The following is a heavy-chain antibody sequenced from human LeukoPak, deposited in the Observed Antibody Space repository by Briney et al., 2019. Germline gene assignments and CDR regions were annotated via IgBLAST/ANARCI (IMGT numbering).Heavy chain of an antibody. D-gene: IGHD5-18*01. J-gene: IGHJ4*02. CDR3: ARGSDTAMVLFYYFDY. CDR2: IKQDGSEK. Sequence: GGSLRLSCAAYGFTFSTYWMSWVRQAPGKGLEWVANIKQDGSEKYYVDSVKGRFTISRDNAKNSLNLQMNSLSAEDTAVYYCARGSDTAMVLFYYFDYWGQGTLVTVSS. V-gene: IGHV3-7*01. CDR1: GFTFSTYW.